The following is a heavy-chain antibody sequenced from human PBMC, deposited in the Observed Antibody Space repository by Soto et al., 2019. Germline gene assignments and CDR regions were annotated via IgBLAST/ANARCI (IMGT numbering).Heavy chain of an antibody. CDR3: GRDGVGATPLGWFDP. V-gene: IGHV1-2*06. CDR2: SNPRSGDT. J-gene: IGHJ5*02. CDR1: GYTFIGYY. Sequence: QVQLVQSGAEVKKPGASVKVSCKASGYTFIGYYIHWVRQAPGQGLEWMGRSNPRSGDTTYAQKFQGRLTMIRATSISTAYMEVSSLRSDDTAVYYCGRDGVGATPLGWFDPWGQGSLVTVSS. D-gene: IGHD1-26*01.